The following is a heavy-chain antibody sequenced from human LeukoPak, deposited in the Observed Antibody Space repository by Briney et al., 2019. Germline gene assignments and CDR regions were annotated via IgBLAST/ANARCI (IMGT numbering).Heavy chain of an antibody. CDR2: IYHSGST. J-gene: IGHJ4*02. Sequence: SQTLSLTCAVSGGSISSGGYSWSWIRQPPGKGLEWIGYIYHSGSTYYNPSLKSRVTIPVDRSKNQFSLRLSSVTAADTAVYYCARGSSRGLGFDYWGQGTLVTVSS. V-gene: IGHV4-30-2*01. CDR1: GGSISSGGYS. D-gene: IGHD3/OR15-3a*01. CDR3: ARGSSRGLGFDY.